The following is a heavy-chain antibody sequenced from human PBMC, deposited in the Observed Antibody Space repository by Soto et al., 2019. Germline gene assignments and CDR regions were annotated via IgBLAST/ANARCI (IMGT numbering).Heavy chain of an antibody. CDR3: AREGIAVAGYKSEYFQH. J-gene: IGHJ1*01. V-gene: IGHV1-46*01. CDR2: INPSGGST. Sequence: ASVKVSCKASGYTFTSYAMHWVRQAPGQGLEWMGIINPSGGSTSYAQKFQGRVTMTRDTSTSTVYMELSSLRSEDTAVYYCAREGIAVAGYKSEYFQHWGQGTLVTVSS. CDR1: GYTFTSYA. D-gene: IGHD6-19*01.